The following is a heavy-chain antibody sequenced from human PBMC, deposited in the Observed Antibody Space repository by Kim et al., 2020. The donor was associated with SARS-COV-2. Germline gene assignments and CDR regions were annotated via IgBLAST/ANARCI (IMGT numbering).Heavy chain of an antibody. CDR3: AGEVDYHGSGSL. V-gene: IGHV4-34*01. D-gene: IGHD3-10*01. CDR1: GGSFSGYY. J-gene: IGHJ4*02. Sequence: SETLSLTCAVYGGSFSGYYWSWIRQPPGKGLEWIGEINHTGGTNYNPSLKSRVTISVDTSKHQFSLKLGSVTAADTAVYYCAGEVDYHGSGSLWGQGTLV. CDR2: INHTGGT.